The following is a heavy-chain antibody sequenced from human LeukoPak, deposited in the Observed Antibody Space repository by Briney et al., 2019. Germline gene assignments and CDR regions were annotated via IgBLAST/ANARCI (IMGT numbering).Heavy chain of an antibody. CDR3: ARGGIAADDDAFDI. D-gene: IGHD6-13*01. CDR1: GYTFTYRY. J-gene: IGHJ3*02. V-gene: IGHV1-45*02. Sequence: GASVKVSCKASGYTFTYRYLHWVRQAPGQALEWMGWITPFNGNTNYAQKLQDRVTITRDRSMSTAYMELSSLRSEDTAMYYCARGGIAADDDAFDIWGQGTMVTVSS. CDR2: ITPFNGNT.